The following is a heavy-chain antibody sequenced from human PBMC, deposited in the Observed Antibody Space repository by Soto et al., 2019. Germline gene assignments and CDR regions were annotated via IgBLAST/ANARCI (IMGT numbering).Heavy chain of an antibody. D-gene: IGHD2-2*01. CDR1: GFTFSSYG. V-gene: IGHV3-33*01. CDR3: ARESVVPADFFDY. CDR2: IWYDGSNK. J-gene: IGHJ4*02. Sequence: LRLSCAASGFTFSSYGMHWVRQAPGKGLEWVAVIWYDGSNKYYADSVKGRFTISRDNSKNTLYLQMNSLRAEDTAVYYCARESVVPADFFDYWGQGNLVTVSS.